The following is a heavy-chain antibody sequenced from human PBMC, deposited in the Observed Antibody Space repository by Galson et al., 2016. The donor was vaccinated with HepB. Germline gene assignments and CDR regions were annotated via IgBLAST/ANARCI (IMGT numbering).Heavy chain of an antibody. CDR2: IIPLFGTA. V-gene: IGHV1-69*13. D-gene: IGHD1-14*01. CDR3: AGHLTTHYYYGMDV. Sequence: SVKVSCKASGGTFSSYAISWVRQAPGQGLEWMGGIIPLFGTANYAQKFQGRVTIIADESTSTAYMELSSLGSEDTAVYSCAGHLTTHYYYGMDVWGQGTTVPVSS. CDR1: GGTFSSYA. J-gene: IGHJ6*01.